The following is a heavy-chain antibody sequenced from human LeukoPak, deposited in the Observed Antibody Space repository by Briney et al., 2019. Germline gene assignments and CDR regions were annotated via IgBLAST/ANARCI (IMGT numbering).Heavy chain of an antibody. V-gene: IGHV3-30*18. Sequence: GGPLRLSCAATGFTFSSYGMHWVRQAPGKGLEWVAVISYDGSNKYYADSVKGRFTISRDNYNSTMYLQMNSLRAEDTAVYYCAKDQGTFSSGWYYFDYWGQGTLVTVSS. CDR2: ISYDGSNK. J-gene: IGHJ4*02. CDR3: AKDQGTFSSGWYYFDY. CDR1: GFTFSSYG. D-gene: IGHD6-19*01.